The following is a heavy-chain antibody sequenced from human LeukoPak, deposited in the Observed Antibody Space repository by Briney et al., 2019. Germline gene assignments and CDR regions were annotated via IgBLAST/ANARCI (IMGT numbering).Heavy chain of an antibody. CDR1: GFTFSSYG. CDR3: ARVRDTSMVYDALDI. J-gene: IGHJ3*02. Sequence: GGSLRLSCAASGFTFSSYGMHWVRQAPGKGLEWVAVISYDGSNKYYADPVKGRFTISRDNSKNSLFLQMNSLRAEDTAVYYCARVRDTSMVYDALDIWGQGTMVTVSS. V-gene: IGHV3-33*05. CDR2: ISYDGSNK. D-gene: IGHD5-18*01.